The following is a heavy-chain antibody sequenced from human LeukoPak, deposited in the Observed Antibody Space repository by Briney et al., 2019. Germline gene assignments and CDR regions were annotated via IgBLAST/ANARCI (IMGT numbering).Heavy chain of an antibody. CDR2: VYPGDSDT. V-gene: IGHV5-51*01. CDR3: TRRGSGPAYVTFDI. CDR1: GYRFTTSW. J-gene: IGHJ3*02. Sequence: GESLKISCKGSGYRFTTSWIGWVRQVPGKGLEWVAIVYPGDSDTRYSPSFQGQVTISADKSIRTAYLQWSSLKASDTAMYYCTRRGSGPAYVTFDIWGQGTMVTVSS. D-gene: IGHD2-15*01.